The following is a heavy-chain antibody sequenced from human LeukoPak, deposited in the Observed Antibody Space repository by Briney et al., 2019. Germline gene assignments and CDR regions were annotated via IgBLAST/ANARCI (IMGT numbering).Heavy chain of an antibody. CDR2: IHQRGST. V-gene: IGHV4-39*07. CDR1: GGSISSSSYY. J-gene: IGHJ6*03. CDR3: ARIHFQFYYMDV. D-gene: IGHD2/OR15-2a*01. Sequence: SETLSLTCTVSGGSISSSSYYWGWIRQPPGKGLEWIGHIHQRGSTYYNPSLKSRVTISVDRPKNQVSLKLIAVTAADTAVYYCARIHFQFYYMDVWGKGTTVTVSS.